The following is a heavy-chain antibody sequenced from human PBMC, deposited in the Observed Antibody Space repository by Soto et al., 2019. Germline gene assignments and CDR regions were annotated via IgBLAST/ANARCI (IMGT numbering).Heavy chain of an antibody. V-gene: IGHV4-34*01. CDR3: ASQTRCCSGGSCYHNYYYYGMDV. J-gene: IGHJ6*02. CDR2: INHSGST. D-gene: IGHD2-15*01. CDR1: GGSFSGYY. Sequence: QVQLQQWGAGLLKPSETLSLTCAVYGGSFSGYYWSWIRQPPGKGLEWIGEINHSGSTNYNPSLKSRVTISVDTSKNQFSLKLSSVTAADTAVYYCASQTRCCSGGSCYHNYYYYGMDVWGQGTTVTVSS.